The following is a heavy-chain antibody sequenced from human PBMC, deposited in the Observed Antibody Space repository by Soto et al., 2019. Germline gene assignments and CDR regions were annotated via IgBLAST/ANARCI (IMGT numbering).Heavy chain of an antibody. D-gene: IGHD6-13*01. CDR2: ISGYNSIT. V-gene: IGHV1-18*01. CDR3: ARAFGSTDY. Sequence: QGRLVQSGAEVKKPGASVKVSCEASGYTFSSYGISWVRQAPGQGFEWMGWISGYNSITRYAQKFQGRVTMTTDTSTSTAYMELRSLRSDDTAVYYCARAFGSTDYWGQGTLVTVSS. CDR1: GYTFSSYG. J-gene: IGHJ4*02.